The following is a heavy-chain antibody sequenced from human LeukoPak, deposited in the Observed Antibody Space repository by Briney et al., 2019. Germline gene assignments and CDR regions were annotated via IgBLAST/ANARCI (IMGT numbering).Heavy chain of an antibody. V-gene: IGHV4-31*02. CDR2: IYYSGST. CDR3: ARFVGRTLYYFDY. D-gene: IGHD2-21*01. CDR1: GGSISSGGSS. J-gene: IGHJ4*02. Sequence: SETLSLTWTVAGGSISSGGSSWNWIRQHPGKGLEWIGYIYYSGSTYYNPSLTSRVTISVDTSENQFPLKLSSVTAADTAVYYCARFVGRTLYYFDYWGQGTLVTVSS.